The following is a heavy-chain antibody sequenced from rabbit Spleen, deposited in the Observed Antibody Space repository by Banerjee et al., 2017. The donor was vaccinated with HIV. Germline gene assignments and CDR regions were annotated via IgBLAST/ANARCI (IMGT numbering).Heavy chain of an antibody. CDR3: ARGSAAMTMVITGYYLGL. V-gene: IGHV1S40*01. J-gene: IGHJ4*01. CDR2: IYTSSSRT. CDR1: GFSFSSRYY. D-gene: IGHD2-1*01. Sequence: QSLEESGGDLVKPGASLTLTCTASGFSFSSRYYMCWVRQAPGKGLEWIACIYTSSSRTYYASWAKGRFTVSKTSSTTVTLQLTSLTAADTATYFCARGSAAMTMVITGYYLGLWGQGTLVTVS.